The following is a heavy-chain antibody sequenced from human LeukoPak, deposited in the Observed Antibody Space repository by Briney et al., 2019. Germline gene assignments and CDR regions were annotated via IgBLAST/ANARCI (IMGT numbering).Heavy chain of an antibody. Sequence: NPSETLSLTCTVSGGSISSGSYYWSWIRQPAGKGLEWIGRIYTSGSTNYNPSLKSRVTISVDTSKNQFSLKLSSVTAADTAVYYCTREKSYGYIRADSWGQGTLVAVSS. CDR3: TREKSYGYIRADS. V-gene: IGHV4-61*02. CDR1: GGSISSGSYY. J-gene: IGHJ4*02. D-gene: IGHD3-16*01. CDR2: IYTSGST.